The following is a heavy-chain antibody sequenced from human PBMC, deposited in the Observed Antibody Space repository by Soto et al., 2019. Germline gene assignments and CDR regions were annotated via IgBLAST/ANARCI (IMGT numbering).Heavy chain of an antibody. CDR3: ARDINDFWSGYLY. Sequence: GGSLRLSCAASGFSFSSYAMHWVRQAPGKGLEWVAALWYDGSNQNYAESVKGRFTISRDNSKSTVYLQMNSLKAEDTAVYYCARDINDFWSGYLYWGQGTLVTVS. D-gene: IGHD3-3*01. V-gene: IGHV3-33*01. CDR1: GFSFSSYA. J-gene: IGHJ4*02. CDR2: LWYDGSNQ.